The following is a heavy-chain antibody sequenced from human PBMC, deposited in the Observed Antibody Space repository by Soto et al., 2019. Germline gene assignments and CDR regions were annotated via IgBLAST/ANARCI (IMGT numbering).Heavy chain of an antibody. D-gene: IGHD3-3*01. Sequence: QVQLQESGPGLVKPSQTLSLICTVSGGSVNSGDYYWSWVRQHPGKALEWIGYIYYSGSTYYNPSLESRVTISVDTSKNQFSLNLSCVTAADTAVYYCARRRTNFWSGYASFFDYWGQGTLVTVSS. CDR2: IYYSGST. CDR3: ARRRTNFWSGYASFFDY. CDR1: GGSVNSGDYY. V-gene: IGHV4-31*03. J-gene: IGHJ4*02.